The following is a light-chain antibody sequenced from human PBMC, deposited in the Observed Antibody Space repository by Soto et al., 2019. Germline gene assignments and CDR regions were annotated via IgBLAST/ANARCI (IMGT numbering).Light chain of an antibody. CDR3: CSYAGSSTFFYV. Sequence: LTHPASVSGSPGQSITISCTGTSSDVGSYNLVSWYQQHPGKAPKLMIYEGSKRPSGVSNRSSGSKSGNTASLTISGLQAEDEADYYCCSYAGSSTFFYVFGTGTKVTVL. J-gene: IGLJ1*01. V-gene: IGLV2-23*03. CDR1: SSDVGSYNL. CDR2: EGS.